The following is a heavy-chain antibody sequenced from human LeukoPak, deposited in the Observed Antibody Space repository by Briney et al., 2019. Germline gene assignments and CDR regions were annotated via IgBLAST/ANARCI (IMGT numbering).Heavy chain of an antibody. Sequence: ASVTVSCKASGYTFTSYGISWVRQAPGQGLEWMGWISAYNGNTNYAQKLQGRVTMTTDTSTSTAYMELRSLRSDDTAVYYCARTTYNWNDEKTLDYWGQGTLVTVSS. V-gene: IGHV1-18*01. CDR3: ARTTYNWNDEKTLDY. CDR2: ISAYNGNT. CDR1: GYTFTSYG. J-gene: IGHJ4*02. D-gene: IGHD1-20*01.